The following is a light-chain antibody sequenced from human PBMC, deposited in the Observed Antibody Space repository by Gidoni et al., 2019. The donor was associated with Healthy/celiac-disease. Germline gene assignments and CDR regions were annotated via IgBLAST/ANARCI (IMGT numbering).Light chain of an antibody. V-gene: IGKV3-20*01. Sequence: EIVLTQSPGTLSLSPGERATLPCRASHSVSSSYLAWYQQKPGQAPRLLIYGASSRATGIPDRFSGSGSGTDFTLTISRLEPEDFAVYYCQQYGSSPTAFGQGTKVEIK. CDR3: QQYGSSPTA. CDR2: GAS. CDR1: HSVSSSY. J-gene: IGKJ1*01.